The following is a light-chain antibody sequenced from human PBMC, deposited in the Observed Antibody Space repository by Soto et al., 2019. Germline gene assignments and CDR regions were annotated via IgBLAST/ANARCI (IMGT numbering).Light chain of an antibody. CDR3: QQTYSTLYS. CDR1: QSISSSR. Sequence: DIQMTQSPSSLSASVGDRVTITCRPSQSISSSRLNWYQQKPGKAPEVLIYAASNLQNGVPSRFSGSGSGTDFTLTISSLQPEDFATYYCQQTYSTLYSFGQGTKLEIK. V-gene: IGKV1-39*01. J-gene: IGKJ2*03. CDR2: AAS.